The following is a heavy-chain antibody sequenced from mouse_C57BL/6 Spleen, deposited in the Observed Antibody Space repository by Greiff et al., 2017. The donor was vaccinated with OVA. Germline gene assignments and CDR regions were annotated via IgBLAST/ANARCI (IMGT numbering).Heavy chain of an antibody. CDR1: GYTFTSYW. J-gene: IGHJ4*01. Sequence: QVQLQQPGAELVKPGASVKLSCKASGYTFTSYWMQWVKQRPGQGLEWIGEIDPSDSYTNYNQKFKGKATLTVDTSSSTAYMQLSSLTSEDSAVYYCARIVYDYDGSLMDYWGQGTSVTVSS. V-gene: IGHV1-50*01. CDR3: ARIVYDYDGSLMDY. D-gene: IGHD2-4*01. CDR2: IDPSDSYT.